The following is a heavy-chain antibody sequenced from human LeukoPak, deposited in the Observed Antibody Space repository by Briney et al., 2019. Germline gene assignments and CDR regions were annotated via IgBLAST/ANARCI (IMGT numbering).Heavy chain of an antibody. CDR1: GYTFTSYY. D-gene: IGHD2-2*01. Sequence: ASVKVSCKASGYTFTSYYTHWVRQAPGQGLEWMGIINPSGGSTSYAQKFQGRVTMTRDTSTSTVYMELSSLRSEDTAVYYCARKMGTIVVVPAAGNGAFDIWGQGTMVTVSS. V-gene: IGHV1-46*01. CDR3: ARKMGTIVVVPAAGNGAFDI. J-gene: IGHJ3*02. CDR2: INPSGGST.